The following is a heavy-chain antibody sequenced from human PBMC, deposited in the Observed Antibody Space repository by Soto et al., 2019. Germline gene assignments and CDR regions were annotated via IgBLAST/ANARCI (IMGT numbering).Heavy chain of an antibody. CDR2: IYYSGST. CDR1: GGSISSYY. D-gene: IGHD6-6*01. J-gene: IGHJ4*02. V-gene: IGHV4-59*08. CDR3: ARQMGPIAARSFDY. Sequence: SETLSLTCTVSGGSISSYYWSWIRQPPGKGLEWIGYIYYSGSTNYNPSLKSRVTISVDTSKNQFSLKLSSVTAADTAVYYCARQMGPIAARSFDYWGQGTLVTVSS.